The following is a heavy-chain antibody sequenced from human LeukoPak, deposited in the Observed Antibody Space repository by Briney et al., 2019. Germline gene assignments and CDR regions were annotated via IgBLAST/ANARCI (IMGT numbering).Heavy chain of an antibody. Sequence: SETLSLTCAVSGYSISSGYYWGWIRQPPGKGLEWIGSIYHSGSTYYNPSHKSRVTISVDTSKNQFSLKLSSVTAADTAVYYCARVGYCSSTSCYAGALDYWGQGTLVTVSS. CDR3: ARVGYCSSTSCYAGALDY. J-gene: IGHJ4*02. CDR1: GYSISSGYY. D-gene: IGHD2-2*03. CDR2: IYHSGST. V-gene: IGHV4-38-2*01.